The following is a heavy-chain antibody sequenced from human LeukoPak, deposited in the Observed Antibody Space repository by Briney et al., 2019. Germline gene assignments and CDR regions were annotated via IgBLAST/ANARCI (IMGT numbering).Heavy chain of an antibody. J-gene: IGHJ6*02. CDR1: GFTFSSYA. CDR2: ISGSGGST. Sequence: PGGSLRLSCAASGFTFSSYAMSWVRQAPGKGLEWVSAISGSGGSTYYADSVKGRFTISRDNSKNTLYLQMNSLRAEDTAVYYCAKSGYLDWSSYYYGMDVWGQGTTVTVSS. D-gene: IGHD3-9*01. V-gene: IGHV3-23*01. CDR3: AKSGYLDWSSYYYGMDV.